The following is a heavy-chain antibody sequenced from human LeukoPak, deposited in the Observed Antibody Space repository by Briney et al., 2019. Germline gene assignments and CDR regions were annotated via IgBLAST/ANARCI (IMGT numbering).Heavy chain of an antibody. CDR3: AKDPRRWVGPAYYFDY. CDR1: GFTFSIYG. J-gene: IGHJ4*02. D-gene: IGHD2-15*01. CDR2: IWNDGSNK. V-gene: IGHV3-33*06. Sequence: HPGGSLRLSCAASGFTFSIYGMHWVRQAPGKGLEWVAVIWNDGSNKYYADSVKGRFTISRDNSKNTLYLRMNSLRAEDTAVYYCAKDPRRWVGPAYYFDYWGQGILVTVSS.